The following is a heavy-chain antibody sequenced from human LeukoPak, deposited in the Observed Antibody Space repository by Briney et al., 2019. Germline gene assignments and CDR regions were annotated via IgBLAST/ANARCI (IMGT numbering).Heavy chain of an antibody. V-gene: IGHV1-18*01. CDR2: INTYNGNI. CDR3: ARGLCGGRSCHDPDWFDT. J-gene: IGHJ5*02. CDR1: GYTFISYG. Sequence: ASVKVSCKASGYTFISYGISWVRQAPGQGLEWMGWINTYNGNINYAQKLQGRVTMTTDTSTSTAYMELRSLRSDDTAVYYCARGLCGGRSCHDPDWFDTWGQGTLVTVSS. D-gene: IGHD2-15*01.